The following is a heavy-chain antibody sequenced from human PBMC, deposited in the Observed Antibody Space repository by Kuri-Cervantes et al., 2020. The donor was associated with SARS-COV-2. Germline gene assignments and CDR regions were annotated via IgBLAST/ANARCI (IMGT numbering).Heavy chain of an antibody. CDR1: GFPFSSYA. CDR3: ANDGPLYSGYDSYGFDY. V-gene: IGHV3-23*01. J-gene: IGHJ4*02. CDR2: ISGSGGSK. Sequence: GESLKISCAASGFPFSSYAMSWVRQAPGKGLEWVSAISGSGGSKYYVDSVNGRFSIPRDNSKNTLYLQMNGLRAEDTAVYYCANDGPLYSGYDSYGFDYWGQGTLVTVSS. D-gene: IGHD5-12*01.